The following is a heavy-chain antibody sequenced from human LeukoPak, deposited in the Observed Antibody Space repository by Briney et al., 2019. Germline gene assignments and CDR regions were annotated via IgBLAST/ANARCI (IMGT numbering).Heavy chain of an antibody. CDR2: ISGSGVTT. J-gene: IGHJ4*02. Sequence: GGSLRLSCAASGFTFSNYAMSWVRQAPGKGLEWVSTISGSGVTTYYVDSVKGRFTISRDNSKNTLYLQMNSLRAEDTAIFYCAKESPHFGYWGQGILVTVSS. CDR1: GFTFSNYA. V-gene: IGHV3-23*01. CDR3: AKESPHFGY.